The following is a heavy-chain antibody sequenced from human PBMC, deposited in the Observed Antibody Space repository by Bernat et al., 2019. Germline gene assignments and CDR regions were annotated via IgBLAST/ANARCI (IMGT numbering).Heavy chain of an antibody. CDR3: ARSYYNNHYSYYMYV. J-gene: IGHJ6*03. CDR2: IWYDGGNK. V-gene: IGHV3-33*01. D-gene: IGHD4-4*01. CDR1: GFTLSSYG. Sequence: QVQLVESGGGVVQPGRSLRLSCAASGFTLSSYGMHWVRQAPGKGLEWVAVIWYDGGNKYYADSVKGRFTISRDNSKNTMYLQMNSLRAEDTAVYYCARSYYNNHYSYYMYVWGKGTTVTVSS.